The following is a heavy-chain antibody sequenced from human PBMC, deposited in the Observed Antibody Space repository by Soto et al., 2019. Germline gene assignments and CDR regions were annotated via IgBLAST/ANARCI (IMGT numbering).Heavy chain of an antibody. J-gene: IGHJ3*02. Sequence: PGGSLRLSCAASGFTFSSYAMSWVRQAPGKGLEWVSGISGNSGSIYYADSVKGRFTISRDNAKNSLYLQMNSLRAEDTALYYCAKDVASSSSTAFDIWGQGTMVTVSS. V-gene: IGHV3-23*01. D-gene: IGHD6-6*01. CDR2: ISGNSGSI. CDR1: GFTFSSYA. CDR3: AKDVASSSSTAFDI.